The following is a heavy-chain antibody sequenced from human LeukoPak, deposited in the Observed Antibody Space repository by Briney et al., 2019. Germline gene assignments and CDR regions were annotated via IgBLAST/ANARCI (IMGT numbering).Heavy chain of an antibody. D-gene: IGHD6-13*01. CDR2: IYTSGST. V-gene: IGHV4-4*07. CDR1: GFTFSSYG. J-gene: IGHJ6*04. CDR3: ARGYSSSSMDV. Sequence: GSLRLSCAASGFTFSSYGMSWIRQPAGKGLEWIGRIYTSGSTNYNPSLKSRVTISVDTSKNQFSLKLSSVTAADTAVYYCARGYSSSSMDVWGKGTTVTISS.